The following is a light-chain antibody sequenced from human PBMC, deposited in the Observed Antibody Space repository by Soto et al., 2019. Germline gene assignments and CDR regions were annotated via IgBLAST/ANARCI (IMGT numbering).Light chain of an antibody. Sequence: EIVLTQSPGTLSLSPGERATLSCRASQSVSSYLAWYQQKPGQAPRLLIYGASNRATGIPARFSGSGSGTDFTLTISSLEPEDFAVYYCQQRRKTFGQGTKVDIK. CDR2: GAS. J-gene: IGKJ1*01. CDR3: QQRRKT. V-gene: IGKV3-11*01. CDR1: QSVSSY.